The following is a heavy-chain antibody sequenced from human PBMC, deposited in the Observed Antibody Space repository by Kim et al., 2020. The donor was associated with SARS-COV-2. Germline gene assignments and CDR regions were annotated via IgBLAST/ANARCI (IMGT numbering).Heavy chain of an antibody. Sequence: SETLSLTCTVSGGSISSYYWSWIRQPPGKGLEWIGYIYYSGSTNYNPSLKSRVTISVDTSKNQFSLKLSSVTAADTAVYYCAAVGWFGELFDYWGQGTLVTVSS. D-gene: IGHD3-10*01. J-gene: IGHJ4*02. CDR2: IYYSGST. CDR3: AAVGWFGELFDY. V-gene: IGHV4-59*08. CDR1: GGSISSYY.